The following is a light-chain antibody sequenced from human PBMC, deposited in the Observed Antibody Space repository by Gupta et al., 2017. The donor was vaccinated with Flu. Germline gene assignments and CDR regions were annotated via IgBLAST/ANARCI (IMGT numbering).Light chain of an antibody. CDR3: AAWDDGRSGVV. J-gene: IGLJ3*02. V-gene: IGLV1-47*01. CDR2: RNS. Sequence: RVNITCSGSSFNVGNNFVFWYQQSPGAAPKLLIYRNSQRPTVVPDRFSGSKSGSSASLAISALRAEDEADYFWAAWDDGRSGVVFGGGTRLTVL. CDR1: SFNVGNNF.